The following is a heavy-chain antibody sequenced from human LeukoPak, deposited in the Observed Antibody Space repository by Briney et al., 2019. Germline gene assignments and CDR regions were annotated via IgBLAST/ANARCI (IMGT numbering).Heavy chain of an antibody. J-gene: IGHJ2*01. CDR1: GYSFTSCW. CDR3: ARPSYYDSSGYYYEGWYFDL. V-gene: IGHV5-51*01. CDR2: IYPGDSDT. D-gene: IGHD3-22*01. Sequence: GESLKISCKGSGYSFTSCWIAWVRQMPGKGLEWMGIIYPGDSDTRYSPSFQGQVTISADKSISTAYLQWSSLKASDTAMYYCARPSYYDSSGYYYEGWYFDLWGRGTLVTVSS.